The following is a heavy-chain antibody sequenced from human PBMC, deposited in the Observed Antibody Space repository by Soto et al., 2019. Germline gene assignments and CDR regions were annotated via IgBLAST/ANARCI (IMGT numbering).Heavy chain of an antibody. V-gene: IGHV3-66*04. J-gene: IGHJ4*02. Sequence: GGSLRLSCAASGFTFTDYWTHWVRQAPGKGLEWVSVIYSGGSTYYADSVKGRFTISRDNSKNTLYLQMNSLRAEDTAVYYCATLRYWGQGTLVTVSS. CDR3: ATLRY. CDR2: IYSGGST. CDR1: GFTFTDYW.